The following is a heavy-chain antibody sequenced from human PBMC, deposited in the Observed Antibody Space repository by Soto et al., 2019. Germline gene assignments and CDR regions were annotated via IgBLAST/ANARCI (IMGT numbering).Heavy chain of an antibody. Sequence: GGALRLSCAASGFTFSSYSMNWVRQAPGKGLEWVSLVSFDSNYIYYADSVKGRFTISRDNAKNSVYLQMNSLRAEDTAVYYCARERGWQLYFDYWGQGALVTVSS. V-gene: IGHV3-21*01. D-gene: IGHD6-13*01. CDR1: GFTFSSYS. J-gene: IGHJ4*02. CDR3: ARERGWQLYFDY. CDR2: VSFDSNYI.